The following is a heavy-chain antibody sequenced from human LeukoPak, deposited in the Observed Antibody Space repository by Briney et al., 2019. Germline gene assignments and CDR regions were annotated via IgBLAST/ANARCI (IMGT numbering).Heavy chain of an antibody. Sequence: SETLSLTCAVYGGSFSGYYWSWIRQPPGKGLEWIGEINHSGSTNYNPSLKSRVTISVDTSKNQFSLKLSSVTAADTAVYYCARGRTYDFWSGYYFTRYYFDYWGQGTLVTVSS. CDR2: INHSGST. D-gene: IGHD3-3*01. CDR1: GGSFSGYY. CDR3: ARGRTYDFWSGYYFTRYYFDY. J-gene: IGHJ4*02. V-gene: IGHV4-34*01.